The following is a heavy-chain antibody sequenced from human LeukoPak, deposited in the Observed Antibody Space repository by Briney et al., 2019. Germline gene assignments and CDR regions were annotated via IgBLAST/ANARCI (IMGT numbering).Heavy chain of an antibody. D-gene: IGHD2-15*01. CDR2: MYTSGTT. V-gene: IGHV4-4*07. CDR1: GGSISGYY. CDR3: ARVVGYCSGGSCYPRYYFDY. Sequence: PSETLSLTCTVSGGSISGYYWSWLRQPAGRGLEWIGRMYTSGTTNYNPSLKSRVTMSVDTSKNQFSLKLRSVTAADTAVYYCARVVGYCSGGSCYPRYYFDYWGQGTLVTVSS. J-gene: IGHJ4*02.